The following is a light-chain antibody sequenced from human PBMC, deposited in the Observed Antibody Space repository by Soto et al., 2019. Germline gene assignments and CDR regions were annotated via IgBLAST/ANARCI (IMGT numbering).Light chain of an antibody. Sequence: QSVLTQPPSASGSPGQSVTISCTGTSSDVGGYNLVSWYQQHPGKAPQLMIYEVNKRPSGVPDRFSGSKSGNTASLTVSGLQAEDEADYYCCSSADNNTYVFGTGTKVTVL. CDR2: EVN. V-gene: IGLV2-8*01. CDR1: SSDVGGYNL. J-gene: IGLJ1*01. CDR3: CSSADNNTYV.